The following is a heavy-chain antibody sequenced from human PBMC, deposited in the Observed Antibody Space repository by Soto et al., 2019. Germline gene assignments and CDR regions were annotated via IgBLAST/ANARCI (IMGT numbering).Heavy chain of an antibody. CDR2: IYNSGST. V-gene: IGHV4-59*01. J-gene: IGHJ5*02. CDR1: GGSISSYY. D-gene: IGHD3-3*01. Sequence: SETLSLTCTVSGGSISSYYWSWVRQSPGKGLEWIGFIYNSGSTNYNPSLKSRVTIAVDASKSQFFLELNSVTAADTAVYYCARELRFLEWNWFDPWGQGTLVTVS. CDR3: ARELRFLEWNWFDP.